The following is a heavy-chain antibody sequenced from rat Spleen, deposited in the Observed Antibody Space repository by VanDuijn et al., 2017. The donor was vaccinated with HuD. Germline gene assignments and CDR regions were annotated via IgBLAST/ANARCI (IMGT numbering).Heavy chain of an antibody. V-gene: IGHV5-7*01. CDR2: ITYDGSST. J-gene: IGHJ1*01. CDR3: ARRHYDGAYGYFDF. Sequence: EVQLVESGGGLVQPGRSLKLSCAASGFTFSDYNMAWVRQAPKKGLEWVATITYDGSSTYYRDSVKGRFTISRHNAKTTQYLQMDSLRSEDTATYYWARRHYDGAYGYFDFWGPGTMVTVSS. D-gene: IGHD1-12*02. CDR1: GFTFSDYN.